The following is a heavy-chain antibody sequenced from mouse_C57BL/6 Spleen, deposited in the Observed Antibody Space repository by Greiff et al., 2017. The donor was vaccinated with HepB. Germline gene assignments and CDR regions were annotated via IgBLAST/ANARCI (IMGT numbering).Heavy chain of an antibody. V-gene: IGHV1-81*01. CDR3: ARSFDYGSSLAY. CDR1: GYTFTSYG. Sequence: QVQLQQSGAELARPGASVKLSCKASGYTFTSYGISWVKQRTGQGLEWIGEIYPRSGNTYYNEKFKGKATLTADKSSSTAYMELRSLTSEDSAVYFCARSFDYGSSLAYWGQGTLVTVSA. J-gene: IGHJ3*01. D-gene: IGHD1-1*01. CDR2: IYPRSGNT.